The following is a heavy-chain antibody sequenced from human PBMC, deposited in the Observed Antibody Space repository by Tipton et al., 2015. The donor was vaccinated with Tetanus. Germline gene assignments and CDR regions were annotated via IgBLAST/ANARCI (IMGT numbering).Heavy chain of an antibody. CDR1: GGSISSGGYY. CDR2: IYYSGST. D-gene: IGHD3-22*01. Sequence: TLSLTCTVSGGSISSGGYYWSWIRQHPGKGLEWIGYIYYSGSTYYNPSLKSRVTISVDTSKNQFSLKLSSVTAADMAVYYCARDSGSPQTYYYDSSGYYPYYYYGMDVWGQGTTVTVSS. V-gene: IGHV4-31*03. CDR3: ARDSGSPQTYYYDSSGYYPYYYYGMDV. J-gene: IGHJ6*02.